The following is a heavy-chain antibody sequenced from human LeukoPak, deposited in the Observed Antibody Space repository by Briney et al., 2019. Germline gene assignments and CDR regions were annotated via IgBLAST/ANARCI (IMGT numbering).Heavy chain of an antibody. V-gene: IGHV4-59*01. Sequence: SGTLSLTCTVSGGSISSYYWSWIRQPPGKGLEWIGYIYYSGSTNYNPSLKSRVTISVDTSKNQFSLKLSSVTAADTAVYYCARGAEYQLLGLGYWGQGTLVTVSS. CDR3: ARGAEYQLLGLGY. D-gene: IGHD2-2*01. CDR1: GGSISSYY. CDR2: IYYSGST. J-gene: IGHJ4*02.